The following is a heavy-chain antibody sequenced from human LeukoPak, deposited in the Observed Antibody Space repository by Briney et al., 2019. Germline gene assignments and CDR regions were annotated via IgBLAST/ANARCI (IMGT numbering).Heavy chain of an antibody. J-gene: IGHJ4*02. CDR1: GYSISSGYY. V-gene: IGHV4-38-2*02. Sequence: SETLSLTCTVSGYSISSGYYWGWIRQLPGKGREWIGRIYESGSSYYNPSLRSRVTTSVDTSKKQFSLTVSSVTAADTAVYYCARAGDYFEYWGQGILVTVSS. D-gene: IGHD3-10*01. CDR3: ARAGDYFEY. CDR2: IYESGSS.